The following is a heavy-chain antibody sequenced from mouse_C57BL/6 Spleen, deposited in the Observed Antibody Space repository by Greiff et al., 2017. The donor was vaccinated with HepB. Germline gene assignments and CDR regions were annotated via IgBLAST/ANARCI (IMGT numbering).Heavy chain of an antibody. D-gene: IGHD1-1*01. Sequence: EVKLVESGPELVKPGASVKMSCKASGYTFTDYNMHWVKQSHGKSLEWIGYINPNNGGTSYNQKFKGKATLTVNKSSSTAYMELRSLTSEDSAVYYCARRGGSSLSSYFDVWGTGTTVTVSS. CDR1: GYTFTDYN. CDR3: ARRGGSSLSSYFDV. J-gene: IGHJ1*03. V-gene: IGHV1-22*01. CDR2: INPNNGGT.